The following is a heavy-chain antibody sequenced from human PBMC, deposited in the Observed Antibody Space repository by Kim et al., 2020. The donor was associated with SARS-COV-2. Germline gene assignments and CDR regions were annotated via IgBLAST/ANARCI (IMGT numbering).Heavy chain of an antibody. CDR2: ISSTGSFV. CDR3: ARDRFDSTGYYASYFFYYGMDG. J-gene: IGHJ6*02. D-gene: IGHD3-22*01. CDR1: GFNFTSYS. V-gene: IGHV3-21*01. Sequence: GGSLRLSCAAAGFNFTSYSMNWVRQAPGKGLEWVSSISSTGSFVNYADSVKGRFTISRDNAKKSLFLQMNSQTVEDTALYYCARDRFDSTGYYASYFFYYGMDGWGLGTTDTVSS.